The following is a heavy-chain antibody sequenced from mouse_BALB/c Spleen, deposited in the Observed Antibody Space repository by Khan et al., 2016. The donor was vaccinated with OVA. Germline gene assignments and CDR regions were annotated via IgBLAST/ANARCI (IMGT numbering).Heavy chain of an antibody. Sequence: EVKLMESGGGLVKPGGSLKLSCAASGFTFSSYAMSWVRQTPEKRLEWVASISSGGSNYYTDSVKGRFTISRDNARNILYLQMSRLRSEDTAMYDCARGRSTTASWFAYWGQGTLVTVSA. CDR2: ISSGGSN. CDR1: GFTFSSYA. D-gene: IGHD1-2*01. V-gene: IGHV5-6-5*01. CDR3: ARGRSTTASWFAY. J-gene: IGHJ3*01.